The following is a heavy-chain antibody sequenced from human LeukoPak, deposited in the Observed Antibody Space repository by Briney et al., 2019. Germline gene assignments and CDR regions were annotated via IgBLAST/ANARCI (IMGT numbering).Heavy chain of an antibody. D-gene: IGHD2-2*01. CDR3: ARFVSGVVVVPAAAGYYYFDY. V-gene: IGHV4-38-2*01. J-gene: IGHJ4*02. CDR1: GYSISSGYY. CDR2: IYHSGNT. Sequence: KPSETLSLTCAVSGYSISSGYYWGWIRQPPGKGLEWIGSIYHSGNTYYNPSLKSRVTISVDTSKNQFSLKLSSVTAADTAVYYCARFVSGVVVVPAAAGYYYFDYWGQGTLVTVSS.